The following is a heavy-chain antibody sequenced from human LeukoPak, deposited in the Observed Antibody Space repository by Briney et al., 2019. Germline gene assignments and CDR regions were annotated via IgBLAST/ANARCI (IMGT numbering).Heavy chain of an antibody. J-gene: IGHJ5*02. D-gene: IGHD6-19*01. CDR1: GYTFTSYG. CDR2: ISAYNGNT. Sequence: GASVKVPCKASGYTFTSYGISWVRQAPGQGLEWMGWISAYNGNTNYAQKLQGRVTMTRNTSISTAYMELSSLRSEDTAVYYCARGRGSGHKENWFDPWGQGTLVTVSS. V-gene: IGHV1-18*01. CDR3: ARGRGSGHKENWFDP.